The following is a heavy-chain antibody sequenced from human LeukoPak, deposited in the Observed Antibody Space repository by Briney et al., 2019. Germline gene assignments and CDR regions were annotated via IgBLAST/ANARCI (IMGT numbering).Heavy chain of an antibody. J-gene: IGHJ5*02. V-gene: IGHV3-23*01. CDR2: IIANGGTT. CDR1: GFTFSSSA. Sequence: GGSLRLSCAASGFTFSSSAMTWGRQGPGMGLEWVSTIIANGGTTYYAASVKGRFTNSRDNSKNTLYLQTSSLRAEDTAVYYCAKGPHYYGSGIDARFHPWGQGTLVTVSS. CDR3: AKGPHYYGSGIDARFHP. D-gene: IGHD3-10*01.